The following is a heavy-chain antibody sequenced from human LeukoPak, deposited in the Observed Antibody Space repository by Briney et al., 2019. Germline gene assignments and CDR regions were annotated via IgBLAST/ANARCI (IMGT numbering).Heavy chain of an antibody. Sequence: PGGSLRLSCAASGFTVSSNYMSWVRQAPGKGLEWVSVLYSGGNTYYADSVEGRFTISRDDSKNTLYLQMSSLRVADTAVYYCARVGSGDIYGYGDYWGQGTLVTVSS. J-gene: IGHJ4*02. CDR3: ARVGSGDIYGYGDY. D-gene: IGHD5-18*01. CDR2: LYSGGNT. V-gene: IGHV3-66*01. CDR1: GFTVSSNY.